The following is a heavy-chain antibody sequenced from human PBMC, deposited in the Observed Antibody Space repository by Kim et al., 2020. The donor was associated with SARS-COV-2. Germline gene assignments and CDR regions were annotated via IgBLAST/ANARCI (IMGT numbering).Heavy chain of an antibody. J-gene: IGHJ5*02. CDR3: ARVANTYDFWSGYYRS. Sequence: SVKGRFTISSDNAKNSLYLQMNSLRDEDTAVYYCARVANTYDFWSGYYRSWGQGTLVTVSS. V-gene: IGHV3-48*02. D-gene: IGHD3-3*01.